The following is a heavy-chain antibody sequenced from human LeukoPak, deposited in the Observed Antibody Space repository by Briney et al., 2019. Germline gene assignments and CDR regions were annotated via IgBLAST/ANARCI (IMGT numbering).Heavy chain of an antibody. J-gene: IGHJ4*02. Sequence: PSGTLSLTCAVSGGTISSSNWWSWVRQPPGKGLEWIGEIYHSGSTNYNPSLKSRVTISVDKSKNQFSLKLSSVTAADTAVYYCARDNRVLAVAPGGFDYWGQGTLVTVSS. CDR1: GGTISSSNW. CDR2: IYHSGST. V-gene: IGHV4-4*02. D-gene: IGHD6-19*01. CDR3: ARDNRVLAVAPGGFDY.